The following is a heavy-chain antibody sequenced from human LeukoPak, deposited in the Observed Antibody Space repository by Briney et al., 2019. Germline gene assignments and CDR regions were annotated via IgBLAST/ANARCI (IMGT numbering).Heavy chain of an antibody. D-gene: IGHD3-22*01. CDR2: IIPIFGTA. V-gene: IGHV1-69*13. Sequence: ASVKVSCKASGGTFISYAISWVRQAPGQGLEWMGGIIPIFGTANYAQKFQGRVTITADESTSTAYMEPSSLRSEDTAVYYCAREVDDSSGYQFDYWGQGTLVTVSS. J-gene: IGHJ4*02. CDR3: AREVDDSSGYQFDY. CDR1: GGTFISYA.